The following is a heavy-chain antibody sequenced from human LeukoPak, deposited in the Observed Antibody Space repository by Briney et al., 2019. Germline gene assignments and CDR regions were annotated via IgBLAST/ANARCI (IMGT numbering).Heavy chain of an antibody. J-gene: IGHJ4*02. D-gene: IGHD5-18*01. V-gene: IGHV3-23*01. CDR2: ISGSAGKI. CDR1: GFTFSNYA. Sequence: PGGSLRLSCVASGFTFSNYAMSWVRQAPGKGLDWVSVISGSAGKILYAGSVKGRFTISRDNSENTVYLQMNNLRAEDTAVYYCAGRVTGYSSGYVYWGQGTLVTVSS. CDR3: AGRVTGYSSGYVY.